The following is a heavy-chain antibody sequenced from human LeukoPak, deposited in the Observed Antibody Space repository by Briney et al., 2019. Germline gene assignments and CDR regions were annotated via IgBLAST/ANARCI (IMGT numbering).Heavy chain of an antibody. V-gene: IGHV3-66*01. CDR3: ASATTYYYGEFKDY. CDR2: IYSGGST. Sequence: GGSLRLSCAASGFTVSSNYMSWVRQAPGKGLEWVSVIYSGGSTYYADSVKGRFTISRDNSKNTLYLKMNSLRAEDTAVYYCASATTYYYGEFKDYWGQGTLVTVSS. D-gene: IGHD3-10*01. J-gene: IGHJ4*02. CDR1: GFTVSSNY.